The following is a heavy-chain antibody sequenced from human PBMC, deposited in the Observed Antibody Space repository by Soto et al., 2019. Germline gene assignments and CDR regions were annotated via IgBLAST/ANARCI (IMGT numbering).Heavy chain of an antibody. V-gene: IGHV1-3*04. J-gene: IGHJ4*02. CDR3: GRGADYGIDF. D-gene: IGHD3-10*01. CDR2: INTGDGHT. CDR1: GYPFNSVIFA. Sequence: QVQVVQSGAEVEKPGASVRLSCKTSGYPFNSVIFAIHWVRQVPGQGPEWMGWINTGDGHTKSSQKFQGRVTISMDTSATSSYMELSPLRSEDTAVSYCGRGADYGIDFWGQGSPVTVSS.